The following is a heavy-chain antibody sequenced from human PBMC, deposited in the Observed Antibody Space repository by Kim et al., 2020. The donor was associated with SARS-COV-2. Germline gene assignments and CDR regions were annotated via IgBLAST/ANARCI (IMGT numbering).Heavy chain of an antibody. CDR2: INPNSGGT. V-gene: IGHV1-2*06. J-gene: IGHJ5*02. CDR1: GYTFTGYY. Sequence: ASVKVSCKASGYTFTGYYMHWVRQAPGQGLEWMGRINPNSGGTNYAQKFQGRVTMTRDTSISTAYMELSRLRSDDTAVYYCARGASSSWYSKGWFDPWGQGTLVTVSS. D-gene: IGHD6-13*01. CDR3: ARGASSSWYSKGWFDP.